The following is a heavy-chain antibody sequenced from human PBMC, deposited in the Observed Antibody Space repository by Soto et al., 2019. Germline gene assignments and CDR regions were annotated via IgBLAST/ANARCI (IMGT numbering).Heavy chain of an antibody. D-gene: IGHD1-7*01. J-gene: IGHJ3*02. CDR3: AKVRTTNWELHHDAFDI. Sequence: EVQLVESGGGLVQPGRSLRLSCAASGFTFDDYAMHWVRQAPGKGLEWVSGISWNSGSIGYADSVKGRFTISRDNAKNSLYLQMNSLRAEDTALYYCAKVRTTNWELHHDAFDIWGQGTMVTVSS. V-gene: IGHV3-9*01. CDR2: ISWNSGSI. CDR1: GFTFDDYA.